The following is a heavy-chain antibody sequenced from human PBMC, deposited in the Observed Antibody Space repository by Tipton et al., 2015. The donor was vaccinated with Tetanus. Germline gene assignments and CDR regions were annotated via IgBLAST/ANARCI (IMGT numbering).Heavy chain of an antibody. Sequence: TLSLTCTVSGASISGSPYFWNWIRQQPGKGPEWIGYIYYSGSTYYNPSLESRITMSVDTSKNQFSLKMNSVTAADTAMYYCAKDQGGGRVVRLNWFDPWGPGTLVTVSS. CDR3: AKDQGGGRVVRLNWFDP. D-gene: IGHD6-6*01. CDR2: IYYSGST. J-gene: IGHJ5*02. CDR1: GASISGSPYF. V-gene: IGHV4-31*03.